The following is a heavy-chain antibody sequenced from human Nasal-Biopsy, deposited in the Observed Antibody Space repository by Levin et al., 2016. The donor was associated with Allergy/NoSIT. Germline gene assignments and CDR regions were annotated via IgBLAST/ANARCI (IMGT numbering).Heavy chain of an antibody. J-gene: IGHJ4*02. CDR2: INHSGST. CDR3: ARRERPVPLDS. V-gene: IGHV4-34*01. CDR1: GGSFSGYF. Sequence: SETLSLTCAVYGGSFSGYFWTWIRQSPGKGLEWIGEINHSGSTNYNPSLKSRITISVDTSKNQFSLKVTSVTAADTAVYYCARRERPVPLDSWSLGTRVTVSS. D-gene: IGHD1-26*01.